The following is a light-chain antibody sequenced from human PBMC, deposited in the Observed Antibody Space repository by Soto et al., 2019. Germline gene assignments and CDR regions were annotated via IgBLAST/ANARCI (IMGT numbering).Light chain of an antibody. CDR3: SSYAGSNYV. J-gene: IGLJ1*01. V-gene: IGLV2-8*01. CDR1: SGDAGGYNY. Sequence: QSVLTQPPSASGSPGQSVTISCTGTSGDAGGYNYVSWYQQHPGKAPKLIIYEVSMRPSGVPDRFSGSKSGDTASLTVSGLQAEDEADYYCSSYAGSNYVFGTGTKVTVL. CDR2: EVS.